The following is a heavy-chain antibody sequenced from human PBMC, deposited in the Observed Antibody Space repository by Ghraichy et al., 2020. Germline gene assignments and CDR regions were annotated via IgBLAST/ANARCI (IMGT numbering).Heavy chain of an antibody. CDR1: GGSISSYY. CDR3: ARDGGEMATIGDWYFDL. J-gene: IGHJ2*01. D-gene: IGHD5-24*01. CDR2: IYTSGST. Sequence: SQTLSLTCTVSGGSISSYYWSWIRQPAGKGLEWIGRIYTSGSTNYNPSLKSRVTMSVDTSKNQFSLKLSSVTAADTAVYYCARDGGEMATIGDWYFDLWGRGTLVTVSS. V-gene: IGHV4-4*07.